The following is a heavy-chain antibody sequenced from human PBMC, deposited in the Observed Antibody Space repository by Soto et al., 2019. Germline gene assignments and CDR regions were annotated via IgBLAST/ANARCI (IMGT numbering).Heavy chain of an antibody. CDR1: GYSFTSYW. V-gene: IGHV5-10-1*01. D-gene: IGHD6-19*01. CDR3: ARPGKSIAVAGTDPYYYGMDV. J-gene: IGHJ6*02. Sequence: GESLKISCQGSGYSFTSYWISWVRQMPGKGLEWMGRIDPSDSYTNYSPSFQGHVTISADKSISTAYLQWSSLKASDTAMYYCARPGKSIAVAGTDPYYYGMDVWGQGTTVTVSS. CDR2: IDPSDSYT.